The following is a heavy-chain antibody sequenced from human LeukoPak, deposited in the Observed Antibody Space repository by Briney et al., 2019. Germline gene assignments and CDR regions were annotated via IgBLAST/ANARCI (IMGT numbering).Heavy chain of an antibody. V-gene: IGHV3-64D*06. J-gene: IGHJ4*02. CDR2: ISSNGDNT. CDR3: VRGTGY. CDR1: GFTFSTYV. Sequence: GGSLRLSCSVSGFTFSTYVMHWVRQAPGKGLEYVPAISSNGDNTYYADSVKGRFTISRDNSKNTLYLQMSSLRADDTAVYYCVRGTGYWGQGTLVTVTS.